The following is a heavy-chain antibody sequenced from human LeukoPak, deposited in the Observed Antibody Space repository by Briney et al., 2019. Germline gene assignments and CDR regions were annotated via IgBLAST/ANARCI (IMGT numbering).Heavy chain of an antibody. Sequence: GGSLRLSCAASGFTFSSYAMSWVRQAPGKGLEWVSANSGSGGSTYYADSVKGRFTISRDNSKNTLYLQMNSLRAEDTAVYYCAKDRGLGYYDSSGSKGGYWGQGTLVTVSS. D-gene: IGHD3-22*01. J-gene: IGHJ4*02. CDR1: GFTFSSYA. V-gene: IGHV3-23*01. CDR3: AKDRGLGYYDSSGSKGGY. CDR2: NSGSGGST.